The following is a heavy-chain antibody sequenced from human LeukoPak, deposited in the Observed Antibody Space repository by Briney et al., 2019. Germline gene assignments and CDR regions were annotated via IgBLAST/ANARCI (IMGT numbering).Heavy chain of an antibody. J-gene: IGHJ2*01. Sequence: SETLSLTCTVSGYSISSSYYWGWIRQPPGKGLEWIGSIYHSGSTYYNPSLKSRVTISVDTSKNQFSLKLSSVTAADTAVYYCAREKSITMIVVVPIWYFDLWGRGTLVTVSS. CDR1: GYSISSSYY. D-gene: IGHD3-22*01. CDR3: AREKSITMIVVVPIWYFDL. CDR2: IYHSGST. V-gene: IGHV4-38-2*02.